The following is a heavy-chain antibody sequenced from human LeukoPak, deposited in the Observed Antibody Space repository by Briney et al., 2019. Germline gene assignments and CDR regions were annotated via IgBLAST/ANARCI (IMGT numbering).Heavy chain of an antibody. V-gene: IGHV4-34*01. CDR1: GGSFSGYY. D-gene: IGHD4-17*01. CDR2: INHSGST. J-gene: IGHJ5*02. CDR3: ARESDAYGDYWFDP. Sequence: SETLSLTCAVYGGSFSGYYWSWIRQPPGKGLEWIGEINHSGSTNYNPSLKSRVTISVDTSKNQFSLKLSSVTAADTAVYYCARESDAYGDYWFDPWGQGTLVTVSS.